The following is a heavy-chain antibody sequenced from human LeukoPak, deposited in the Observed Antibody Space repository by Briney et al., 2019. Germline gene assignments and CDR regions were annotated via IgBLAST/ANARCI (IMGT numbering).Heavy chain of an antibody. CDR1: GGSVSSYF. CDR3: ARATSTAWFDY. D-gene: IGHD2-21*02. Sequence: SETLSLTCTVSGGSVSSYFWSWIRQPPGKGLEWIGYSFYSGSTDHNPSLKSRVTISVDTSKNQFSLKLTSVTAADMAVYYCARATSTAWFDYWGQGTLVTVSS. J-gene: IGHJ4*02. CDR2: SFYSGST. V-gene: IGHV4-59*02.